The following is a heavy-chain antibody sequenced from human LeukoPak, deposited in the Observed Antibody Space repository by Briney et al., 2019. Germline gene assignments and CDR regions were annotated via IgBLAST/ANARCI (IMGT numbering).Heavy chain of an antibody. J-gene: IGHJ4*02. CDR2: IRSSSSYI. D-gene: IGHD3-10*01. V-gene: IGHV3-21*01. CDR1: GFTFSSYS. Sequence: GGSLLLSCAAYGFTFSSYSMDWVRQAPGKGLEWVSSIRSSSSYIYYADSLKGRFTISRDNTKNSLYLQMNSLRAEDTAVYYCARQEIIMVRGVRTNSFDYWGQGTLVTVSS. CDR3: ARQEIIMVRGVRTNSFDY.